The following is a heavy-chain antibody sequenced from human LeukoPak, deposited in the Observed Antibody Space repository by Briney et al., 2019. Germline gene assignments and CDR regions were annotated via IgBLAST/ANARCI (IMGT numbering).Heavy chain of an antibody. Sequence: SGGSLRLSCAASIFSFSPFGFHWVRQAPGKGLEWVAFIPYDGSDKYYADSVKGRFTVSRDNSKNTLYLHMNSLRVEDTAVYYCAKGLGDYDDFRLGFWGQGTLVTVSS. CDR1: IFSFSPFG. D-gene: IGHD4-17*01. CDR2: IPYDGSDK. J-gene: IGHJ4*02. CDR3: AKGLGDYDDFRLGF. V-gene: IGHV3-30*02.